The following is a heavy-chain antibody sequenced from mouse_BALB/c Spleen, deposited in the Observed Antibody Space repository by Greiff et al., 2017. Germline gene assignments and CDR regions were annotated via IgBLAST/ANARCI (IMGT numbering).Heavy chain of an antibody. CDR3: ARDQGYYGSSPFAY. V-gene: IGHV3-6*02. D-gene: IGHD1-1*01. Sequence: EVQLQESGPGLVKPSQSLSLTCSVTGYSITSGYYWNWIRQFPGNKLEWMGYISYDGSNNYNPSLKNRISITRDTSKNQFFLKLNSVTTEDTATYYCARDQGYYGSSPFAYWGQGTLVTVSA. CDR2: ISYDGSN. J-gene: IGHJ3*01. CDR1: GYSITSGYY.